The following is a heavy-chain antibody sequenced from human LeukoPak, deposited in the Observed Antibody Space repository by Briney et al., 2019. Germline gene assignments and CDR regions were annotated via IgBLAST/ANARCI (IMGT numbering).Heavy chain of an antibody. CDR3: ARYRAYDSSGPIDY. J-gene: IGHJ4*02. Sequence: GGSLRLSCAGSGFTFSSYGMHWVRQAPGKGLEWVAVIWYDGSNKYYADSVKGRFTISRDNSKNTLYLQMNSLRAEDTAVYYCARYRAYDSSGPIDYWGQGTLVTVSS. D-gene: IGHD3-22*01. CDR1: GFTFSSYG. CDR2: IWYDGSNK. V-gene: IGHV3-33*01.